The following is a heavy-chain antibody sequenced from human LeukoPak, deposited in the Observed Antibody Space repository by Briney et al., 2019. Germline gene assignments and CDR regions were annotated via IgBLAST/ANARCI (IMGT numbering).Heavy chain of an antibody. Sequence: GGSLRLSCAASGFSIGDYYMSWVRQAPGKGLEWISYISSGAGGTMKYADSVKGRFTISRDNAQNSLFLQMNSLRAEDTAVYFCARARAAYFAHFQHWGQGSLVIVSS. D-gene: IGHD3-9*01. CDR1: GFSIGDYY. V-gene: IGHV3-11*01. CDR2: ISSGAGGTM. CDR3: ARARAAYFAHFQH. J-gene: IGHJ1*01.